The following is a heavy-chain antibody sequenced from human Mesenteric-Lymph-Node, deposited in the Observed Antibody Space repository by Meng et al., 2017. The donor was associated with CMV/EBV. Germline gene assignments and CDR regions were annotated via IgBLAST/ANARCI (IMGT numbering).Heavy chain of an antibody. CDR3: AKLPGYCSGGSCYGGDY. J-gene: IGHJ4*02. CDR2: ISSSGSTI. CDR1: GFTFSSYE. D-gene: IGHD2-15*01. V-gene: IGHV3-48*03. Sequence: GGSLRLSCAASGFTFSSYEMNWVRQAPGKGLEWVSYISSSGSTIYYADSVKGRFTISRDNSKNTLYLQMNSLGAEDTAVYYCAKLPGYCSGGSCYGGDYWGQGTLVTVSS.